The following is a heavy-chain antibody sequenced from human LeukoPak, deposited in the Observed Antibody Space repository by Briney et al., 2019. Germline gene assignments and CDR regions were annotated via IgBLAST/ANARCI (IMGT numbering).Heavy chain of an antibody. J-gene: IGHJ4*02. CDR3: ATLLITMVRGVNKDPFDY. D-gene: IGHD3-10*01. CDR1: GGSISSSSYY. CDR2: IYYTGST. V-gene: IGHV4-39*07. Sequence: SETLSLTCTVSGGSISSSSYYWGWIRQPPGKGLEWIGSIYYTGSTHYNPSLKSRVTISVDTSKNQSSLKLSSVTAADTAVYYCATLLITMVRGVNKDPFDYWGQGTLVTVSS.